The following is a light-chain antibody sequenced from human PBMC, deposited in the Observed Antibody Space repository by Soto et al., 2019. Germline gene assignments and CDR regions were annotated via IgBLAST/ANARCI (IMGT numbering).Light chain of an antibody. CDR2: STS. CDR1: TGAVTGGYY. CDR3: LLYYGGAQLI. J-gene: IGLJ2*01. V-gene: IGLV7-43*01. Sequence: QTVVTQEPSLTVSPGGTVTLTCASSTGAVTGGYYPNWFQRKPGQAPRPLIYSTSNKHSWTPAPFSGSLLGGKAALTLSGVQPEDEAEYYCLLYYGGAQLIFGGGTKLTVL.